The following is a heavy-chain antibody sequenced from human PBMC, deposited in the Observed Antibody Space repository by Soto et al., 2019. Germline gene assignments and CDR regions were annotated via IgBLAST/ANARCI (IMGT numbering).Heavy chain of an antibody. CDR3: ARGYYDSRGQSNTFDV. D-gene: IGHD3-22*01. CDR1: GASISSSY. Sequence: SETLSLTCTVSGASISSSYWSWIRQSPGKGLEWIGYVHYSGGTKDNPSLNGRVSSSIDTSKNQFSLKLSSVAAADTAVYYCARGYYDSRGQSNTFDVWGQGTMVTVSS. V-gene: IGHV4-59*01. CDR2: VHYSGGT. J-gene: IGHJ3*01.